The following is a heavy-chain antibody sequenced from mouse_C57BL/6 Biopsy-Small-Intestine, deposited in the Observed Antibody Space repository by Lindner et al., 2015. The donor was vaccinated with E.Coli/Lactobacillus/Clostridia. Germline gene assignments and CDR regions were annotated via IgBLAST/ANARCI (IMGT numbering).Heavy chain of an antibody. D-gene: IGHD1-1*01. J-gene: IGHJ1*01. CDR3: VRDGGPQVVVAIWMDV. CDR2: MSPYYGKT. Sequence: SVKVSCKTSGYTFTNFGITWVRQAPGQGLEWMGWMSPYYGKTDYAQKFQGRVTMTADTSTNTAYMELRSLRSDDTAIYYCVRDGGPQVVVAIWMDVWGPGTTVTVSS. V-gene: IGHV1-79*01. CDR1: GYTFTNFG.